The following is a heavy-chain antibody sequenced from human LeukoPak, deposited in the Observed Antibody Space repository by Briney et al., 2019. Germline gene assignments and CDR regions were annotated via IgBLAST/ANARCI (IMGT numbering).Heavy chain of an antibody. J-gene: IGHJ6*03. CDR3: ASSADCSSTSCHRNLGDYYYYMDV. CDR1: GGSISSGSYY. Sequence: SSETLSLTCTVSGGSISSGSYYWSWIRQPAGKGLEWIGRIYASGSTDYNPSLKSRVTMSVDTSKNQFSLKLSSVTAADTAVYYCASSADCSSTSCHRNLGDYYYYMDVWGKGTTVTVSS. V-gene: IGHV4-61*02. CDR2: IYASGST. D-gene: IGHD2-2*01.